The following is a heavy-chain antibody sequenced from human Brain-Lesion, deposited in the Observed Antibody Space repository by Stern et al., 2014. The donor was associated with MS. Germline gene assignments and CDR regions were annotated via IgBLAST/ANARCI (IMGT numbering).Heavy chain of an antibody. CDR2: INPKSGGT. V-gene: IGHV1-2*02. D-gene: IGHD3-22*01. CDR3: ATYYYDSTGYNDF. Sequence: VQLVESGAEVKKPGASVKVSCKASGYTFTGYYMHWVRQAPGQGLEWMGWINPKSGGTNYAQKFRGRVTLTRDTPINTAYMELSRLRSDDTAVYYCATYYYDSTGYNDFGGQGTLVTVSA. CDR1: GYTFTGYY. J-gene: IGHJ4*02.